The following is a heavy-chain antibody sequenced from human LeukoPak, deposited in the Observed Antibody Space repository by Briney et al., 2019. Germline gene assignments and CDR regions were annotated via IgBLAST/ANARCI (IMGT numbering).Heavy chain of an antibody. V-gene: IGHV3-30*03. D-gene: IGHD3-22*01. CDR2: KSHDGGEI. J-gene: IGHJ4*02. CDR3: AREPSSSWYLRFLEY. Sequence: GGSLRLSCAVSGFSLSLYGIHWVRQAPGKGLEGVAFKSHDGGEINYVDSVKGRFTVSRDNSKNTIYLQMNSLRIEDTAVYYCAREPSSSWYLRFLEYWGQGTLVTVSS. CDR1: GFSLSLYG.